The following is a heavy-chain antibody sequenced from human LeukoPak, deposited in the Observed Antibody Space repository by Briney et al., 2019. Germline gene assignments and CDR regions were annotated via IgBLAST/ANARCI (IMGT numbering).Heavy chain of an antibody. V-gene: IGHV3-11*04. J-gene: IGHJ4*02. Sequence: GGSLRLSCAASGFTFSDYYMSWIRQAPGKGLEWVSYISSSGSTIYYADSVKGRFTISRDNAKNSRYLQMNSLRAKDTAVYYCARDLGYYYDSSGYYGFDYWGQGTLVTVSS. D-gene: IGHD3-22*01. CDR1: GFTFSDYY. CDR2: ISSSGSTI. CDR3: ARDLGYYYDSSGYYGFDY.